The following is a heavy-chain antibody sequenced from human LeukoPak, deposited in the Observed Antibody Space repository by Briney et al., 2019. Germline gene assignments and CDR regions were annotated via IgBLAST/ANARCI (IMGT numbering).Heavy chain of an antibody. D-gene: IGHD5-12*01. CDR2: IWYHGNEI. CDR3: VRGSGGDGYGYWGDN. J-gene: IGHJ4*02. V-gene: IGHV3-33*01. Sequence: GGSLRLSCAASGFTFSSFGMHWVCKAPGKGLEWVAVIWYHGNEIHYVDSVKGRFTISRDNFRNTLYLQMNNLRAEDSAVYYCVRGSGGDGYGYWGDNWGQGTLVTVSS. CDR1: GFTFSSFG.